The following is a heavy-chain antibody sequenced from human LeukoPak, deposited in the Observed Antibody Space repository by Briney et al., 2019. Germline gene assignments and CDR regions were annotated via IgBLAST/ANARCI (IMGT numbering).Heavy chain of an antibody. Sequence: PGGSLRLSCAASGFTFSSYAMSWVRQAPGKGLEWVSAISGSGGKTYYADSVKGRFTISRDNSKNTLYLQMDSLRAEDTAIYYCADFGSGSYCFDYWGQGTLVTVSS. CDR2: ISGSGGKT. V-gene: IGHV3-23*01. CDR3: ADFGSGSYCFDY. CDR1: GFTFSSYA. D-gene: IGHD3-10*01. J-gene: IGHJ4*02.